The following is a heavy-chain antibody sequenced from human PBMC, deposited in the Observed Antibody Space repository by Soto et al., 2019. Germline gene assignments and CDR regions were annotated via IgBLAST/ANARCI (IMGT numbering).Heavy chain of an antibody. D-gene: IGHD3-10*01. CDR2: IYYSGST. Sequence: SETLSLTCTVSGGSISSSSYYWSWIRQPPGKGLEWIGYIYYSGSTNYNPSLKSRVTISVDTSKNQFSLKLSSVTAADTAVYYCASRSGSGSSYYFDYWGQGTLVTVPS. J-gene: IGHJ4*02. V-gene: IGHV4-61*01. CDR3: ASRSGSGSSYYFDY. CDR1: GGSISSSSYY.